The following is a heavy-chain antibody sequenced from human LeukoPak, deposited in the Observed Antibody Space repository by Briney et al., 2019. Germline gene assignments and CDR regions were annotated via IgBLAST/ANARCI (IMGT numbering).Heavy chain of an antibody. CDR2: MNPNSGNT. Sequence: GASVKVSCKASGYTFTSYDINWVRQATGQGLEWMGWMNPNSGNTGYAQKFQGRVTMTRDTSISTAYMELNSLRSDDTAVYYCARKYLYGSGKPHFDYWGQGTLVTVSS. V-gene: IGHV1-8*01. CDR3: ARKYLYGSGKPHFDY. D-gene: IGHD3-10*01. CDR1: GYTFTSYD. J-gene: IGHJ4*02.